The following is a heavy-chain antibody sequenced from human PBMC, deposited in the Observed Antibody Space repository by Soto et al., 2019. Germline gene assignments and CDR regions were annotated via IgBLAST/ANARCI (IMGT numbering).Heavy chain of an antibody. CDR2: ISGSGGST. Sequence: GGSLRLSCAASGFTFSSYAMSWVRQAPGKGLEWVSAISGSGGSTYYADSVKGRFTISRDNSKNTLYLQMNSLRAEDTAVYYCAKGGCSSTSCYMDVWGKGTTVTVSS. D-gene: IGHD2-2*01. V-gene: IGHV3-23*01. CDR3: AKGGCSSTSCYMDV. CDR1: GFTFSSYA. J-gene: IGHJ6*04.